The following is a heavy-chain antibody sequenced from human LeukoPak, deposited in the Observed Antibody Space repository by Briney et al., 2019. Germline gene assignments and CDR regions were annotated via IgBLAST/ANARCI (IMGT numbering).Heavy chain of an antibody. Sequence: GESLKISCKGSGYSFTSYWIGWVRQMPGKGLEWMVIIYAGDSDTRYSPSFQGQVTISADKSISTAYLQWRSLRASDTAMYYCARRAMVRGVLDAFDIWGQGTMVTVSS. CDR2: IYAGDSDT. J-gene: IGHJ3*02. CDR1: GYSFTSYW. D-gene: IGHD3-10*01. V-gene: IGHV5-51*01. CDR3: ARRAMVRGVLDAFDI.